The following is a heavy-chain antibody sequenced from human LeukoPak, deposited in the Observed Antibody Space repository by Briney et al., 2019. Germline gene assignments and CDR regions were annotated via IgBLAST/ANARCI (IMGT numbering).Heavy chain of an antibody. J-gene: IGHJ2*01. Sequence: QTGGSLRLSCVASGFTFNTYWMHWVRQAPGKGLVWVSHINSDGSSTTYADSVKGRLTISRDNAKNTLYLQMNSLRAEDTTVYYCARGKAGVDTNWYFDLWGRGTLVTVSS. D-gene: IGHD3-10*01. CDR1: GFTFNTYW. CDR2: INSDGSST. CDR3: ARGKAGVDTNWYFDL. V-gene: IGHV3-74*03.